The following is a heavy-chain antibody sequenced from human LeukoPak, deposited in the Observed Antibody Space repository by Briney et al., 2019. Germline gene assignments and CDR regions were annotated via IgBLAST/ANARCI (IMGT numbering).Heavy chain of an antibody. J-gene: IGHJ4*02. CDR1: GYTFTSYY. CDR2: INPSGGST. Sequence: ASVKVSCKASGYTFTSYYMHWVRQAPGQGLEWMGIINPSGGSTSYAQKFQGRVTMTRDTSTSTVYMELRSLRSDDTAVYYCVVGNVMVRGDSRRFFDYWGQGTLVTVSS. V-gene: IGHV1-46*01. CDR3: VVGNVMVRGDSRRFFDY. D-gene: IGHD3-10*01.